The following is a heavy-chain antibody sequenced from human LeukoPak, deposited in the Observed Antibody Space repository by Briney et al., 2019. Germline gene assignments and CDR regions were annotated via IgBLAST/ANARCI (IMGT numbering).Heavy chain of an antibody. CDR3: ARDAGIAAAGTSWFDP. V-gene: IGHV1-69*01. CDR2: IIPIFGTA. CDR1: GGTFSSYA. Sequence: SVKVSCKASGGTFSSYAISWVRQAPGQGLEWMGGIIPIFGTANYARKFQGRVTITADESTSTAYMELSSLRSEDTAVYYCARDAGIAAAGTSWFDPWGQGTLVTVSS. D-gene: IGHD6-13*01. J-gene: IGHJ5*02.